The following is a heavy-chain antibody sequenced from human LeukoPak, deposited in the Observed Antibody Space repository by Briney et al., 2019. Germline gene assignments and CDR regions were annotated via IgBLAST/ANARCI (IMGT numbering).Heavy chain of an antibody. V-gene: IGHV3-23*01. J-gene: IGHJ6*03. CDR2: ISGSGGST. D-gene: IGHD5-18*01. CDR3: AARGYSYGHKADYYYYYYMAV. Sequence: PGGSLRLSWAASGFPFSSYDMCWVRQAPGKGLEWVSAISGSGGSTYYADSVKGRFTISRDNSKNTLYLQMNSLRAADTAVYYCAARGYSYGHKADYYYYYYMAVWGKGTTVTVSS. CDR1: GFPFSSYD.